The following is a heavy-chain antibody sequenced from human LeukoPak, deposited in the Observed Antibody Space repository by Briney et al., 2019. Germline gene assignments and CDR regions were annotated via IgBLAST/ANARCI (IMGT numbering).Heavy chain of an antibody. CDR1: GGSFSGYY. CDR3: AGYNVDTFDY. D-gene: IGHD1-14*01. Sequence: PSETLSLTCAVYGGSFSGYYWSWIRQPPGKGLEWIGEINHSGSTNYNPSLKSRVTISVDTSKNQFSLKLSSVTAADTAVYYCAGYNVDTFDYWGQGTLVTVSS. J-gene: IGHJ4*02. V-gene: IGHV4-34*01. CDR2: INHSGST.